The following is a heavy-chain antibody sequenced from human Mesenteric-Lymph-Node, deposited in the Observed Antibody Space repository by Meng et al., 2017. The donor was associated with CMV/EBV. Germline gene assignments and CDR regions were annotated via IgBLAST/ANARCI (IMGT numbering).Heavy chain of an antibody. J-gene: IGHJ4*02. V-gene: IGHV1-8*01. CDR2: MNPNSGNT. CDR1: GYTFTSYD. Sequence: SGYTFTSYDITWVRQATGQGLEWMGWMNPNSGNTGYAQKFQGRVTMTRNTSISTAYMELSRLRSEDTAVYYCAAFKSGSYWGSWDYWGQGTLVTVSS. CDR3: AAFKSGSYWGSWDY. D-gene: IGHD1-26*01.